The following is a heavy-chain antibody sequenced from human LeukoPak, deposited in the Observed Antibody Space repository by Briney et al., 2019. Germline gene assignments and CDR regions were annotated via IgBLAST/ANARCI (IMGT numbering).Heavy chain of an antibody. CDR2: ISSSSGTI. D-gene: IGHD3-10*01. J-gene: IGHJ4*02. CDR3: AREGHESIFDY. V-gene: IGHV3-48*02. Sequence: PGGTLRLSCAASGFTFSTYTMNWGRQAPGKGLQWVSYISSSSGTIYYADSVKGRFTISRDNAKHSLFLQINSLRDEDTAVYYCAREGHESIFDYWGQGTLVTVSS. CDR1: GFTFSTYT.